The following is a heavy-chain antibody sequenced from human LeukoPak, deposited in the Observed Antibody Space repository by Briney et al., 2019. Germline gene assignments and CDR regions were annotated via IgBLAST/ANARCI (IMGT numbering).Heavy chain of an antibody. D-gene: IGHD2-21*02. CDR1: GFTFSSYE. J-gene: IGHJ4*02. CDR3: ARDSGYCGGDCYTYDY. CDR2: ISSGSSYI. V-gene: IGHV3-21*01. Sequence: GGSLRLSCAASGFTFSSYEMNWVRQAPGKGLEWVSIISSGSSYIHYADSVKGRFTISRDNAKNSLYLQMNSLRAEDTAVYYCARDSGYCGGDCYTYDYWGQGTLVTVSS.